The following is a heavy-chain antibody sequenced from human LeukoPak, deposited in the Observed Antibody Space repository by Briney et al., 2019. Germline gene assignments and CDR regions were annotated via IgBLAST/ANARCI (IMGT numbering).Heavy chain of an antibody. J-gene: IGHJ4*02. CDR3: ARNTPNPYYFDSSGYYYLDY. CDR2: IYHSGST. V-gene: IGHV4-38-2*01. D-gene: IGHD3-22*01. CDR1: GYSISSGYY. Sequence: SETLSLTCAVSGYSISSGYYWGWTRQPPGKGLEWIGSIYHSGSTYYNPSLKSRVTISVDTSKNQFSLKLSSVTAADTAVYYCARNTPNPYYFDSSGYYYLDYWGQGTLVTVSS.